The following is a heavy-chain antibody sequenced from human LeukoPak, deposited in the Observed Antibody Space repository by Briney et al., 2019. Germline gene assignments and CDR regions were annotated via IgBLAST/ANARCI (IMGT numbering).Heavy chain of an antibody. CDR1: GYTFTGYY. J-gene: IGHJ4*02. V-gene: IGHV1-2*02. CDR3: ARDARAGYCSSTSCYAPSSYSSVDYYFDY. Sequence: GASVKVSCKASGYTFTGYYMHWVRQAPGQGLEWMGWINPNSGGTNYAQKFQGRVTMTRDTSISTAYMELSRLRSDDTAVYYCARDARAGYCSSTSCYAPSSYSSVDYYFDYWGQGTLVTVSS. D-gene: IGHD2-2*01. CDR2: INPNSGGT.